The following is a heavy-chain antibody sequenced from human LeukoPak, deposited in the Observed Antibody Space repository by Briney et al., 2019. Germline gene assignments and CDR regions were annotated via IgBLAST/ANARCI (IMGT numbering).Heavy chain of an antibody. D-gene: IGHD4-17*01. J-gene: IGHJ2*01. CDR1: GGSISSGDYY. V-gene: IGHV4-30-4*01. CDR2: IFYSGST. Sequence: SETLSLTCTVSGGSISSGDYYWSWFRQPPGKGLEWIGYIFYSGSTYYNPSLKSRVTISVDTSKNQFSLKLSSVTAADTAVYYCARSYGAEYWYFDLWGRGTLVTVSS. CDR3: ARSYGAEYWYFDL.